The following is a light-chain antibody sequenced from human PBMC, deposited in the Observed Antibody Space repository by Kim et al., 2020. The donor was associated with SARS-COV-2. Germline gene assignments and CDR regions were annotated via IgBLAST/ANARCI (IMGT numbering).Light chain of an antibody. J-gene: IGKJ1*01. V-gene: IGKV1-27*01. CDR1: QDISNY. CDR3: KKYNSVPWT. CDR2: AAS. Sequence: DIQMTQSPSSLSAAVGDRVTITCRASQDISNYVAWYQQKPGKLPRVLIYAASALQSGVPSRFSGSGSGTDFTLTISSLQPEDVGSYYCKKYNSVPWTFGHGTKVDIK.